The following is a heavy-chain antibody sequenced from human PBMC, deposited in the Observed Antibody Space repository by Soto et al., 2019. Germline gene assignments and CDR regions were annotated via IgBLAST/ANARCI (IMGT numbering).Heavy chain of an antibody. D-gene: IGHD6-19*01. Sequence: GGSLRLSCAASGFTFSNYAMSWVRQAPGRGLEWVSAISDSGGNTNYVDSVKGRFTISRDNSKNTLYLQMNRLRAEDTAVYYCAKDRIPGWYTASDYWGQGTLVTVSS. J-gene: IGHJ4*02. CDR1: GFTFSNYA. V-gene: IGHV3-23*01. CDR2: ISDSGGNT. CDR3: AKDRIPGWYTASDY.